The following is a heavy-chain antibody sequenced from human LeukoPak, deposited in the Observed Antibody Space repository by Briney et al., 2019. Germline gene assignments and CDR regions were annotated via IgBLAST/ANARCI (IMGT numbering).Heavy chain of an antibody. CDR2: IYSSGTT. Sequence: PSDTLSLTCTVSGTSIRIYYGTCMRQPPGKALEWIDHIYSSGTTTDNPSLTSRATISQNTSKNQFYLEMSYVTAADTAVYYCATQYYYGSGSYDYWGQGSLVTVSS. J-gene: IGHJ4*02. D-gene: IGHD3-10*01. CDR3: ATQYYYGSGSYDY. CDR1: GTSIRIYY. V-gene: IGHV4-4*08.